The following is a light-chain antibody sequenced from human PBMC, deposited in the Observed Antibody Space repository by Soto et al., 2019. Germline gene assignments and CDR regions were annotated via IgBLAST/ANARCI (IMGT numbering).Light chain of an antibody. CDR2: GNS. Sequence: QPVLTQPPSVSGAPGQRVTISCTGSSSNIGAGYDVHWYLQLPGTAPKLLIYGNSNRPSGVPDRFSGSKSGTSASLAITGLQAEDEADYYCQSYDSSLSGYVFGTGTKVTVL. J-gene: IGLJ1*01. CDR1: SSNIGAGYD. V-gene: IGLV1-40*01. CDR3: QSYDSSLSGYV.